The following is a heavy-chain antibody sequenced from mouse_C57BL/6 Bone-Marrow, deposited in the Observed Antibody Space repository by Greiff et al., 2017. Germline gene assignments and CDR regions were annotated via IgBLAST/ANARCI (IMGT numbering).Heavy chain of an antibody. CDR2: IDPSDSET. Sequence: VQLQQPGAELVRPGSSVKLSCKASGYTFTSYWMHWVKQRPIQGLEWIGNIDPSDSETHYNQKFKDKATLTVDKSSSTAYMQLSSLTSEDSAVYYCARSGGGGTRDFDYWGQGTTLTVSS. CDR1: GYTFTSYW. CDR3: ARSGGGGTRDFDY. V-gene: IGHV1-52*01. D-gene: IGHD2-14*01. J-gene: IGHJ2*01.